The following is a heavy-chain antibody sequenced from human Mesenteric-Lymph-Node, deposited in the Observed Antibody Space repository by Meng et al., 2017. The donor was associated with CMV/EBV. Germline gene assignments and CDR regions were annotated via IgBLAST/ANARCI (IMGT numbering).Heavy chain of an antibody. CDR2: INAGDRT. CDR3: ARDPRYDYVWGKPGAFDI. J-gene: IGHJ3*02. V-gene: IGHV3-66*02. D-gene: IGHD3-16*01. Sequence: GESLKISCAASGFTFSSYAMSWVRQAPGKGLEWVSVINAGDRTYYADSVKGRFTISRDNSKNTMFLQMDSLRPEDTAVYYCARDPRYDYVWGKPGAFDIWGPGTLVTVSS. CDR1: GFTFSSYA.